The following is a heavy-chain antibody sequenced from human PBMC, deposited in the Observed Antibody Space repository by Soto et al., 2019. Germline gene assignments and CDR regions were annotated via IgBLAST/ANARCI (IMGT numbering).Heavy chain of an antibody. V-gene: IGHV3-33*01. CDR2: IWSDGSDQ. D-gene: IGHD2-2*01. CDR1: GFTFSFYA. Sequence: GGSLRLSCAASGFTFSFYAMHWVRQAPGKRLEWVTVIWSDGSDQYYADSVKGRFTISRDNSKNTLYLQMNSLRAEDTAVYYCVTSRLPSEGTFDFDYWGQGTLVTVSS. CDR3: VTSRLPSEGTFDFDY. J-gene: IGHJ4*02.